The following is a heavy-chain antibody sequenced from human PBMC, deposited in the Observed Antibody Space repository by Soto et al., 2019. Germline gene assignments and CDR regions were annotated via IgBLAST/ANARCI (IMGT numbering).Heavy chain of an antibody. Sequence: SETLSLTCTVSGGSISSYYWSWIRQPAGKGLEWIGRIYTSGSTNYNPSLNSRVTMSVDTSNNQFSLKLSSVTAADTAVYYCARDYYDGSGYYEGGYYYYYGMDVWGQGTTVTVSS. J-gene: IGHJ6*02. V-gene: IGHV4-4*07. D-gene: IGHD3-22*01. CDR1: GGSISSYY. CDR3: ARDYYDGSGYYEGGYYYYYGMDV. CDR2: IYTSGST.